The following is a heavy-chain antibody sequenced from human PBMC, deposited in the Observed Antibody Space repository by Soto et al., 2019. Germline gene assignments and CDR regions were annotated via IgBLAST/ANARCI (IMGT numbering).Heavy chain of an antibody. CDR3: ARVIDESIAARPGSYYFDY. D-gene: IGHD6-6*01. J-gene: IGHJ4*02. V-gene: IGHV4-31*03. Sequence: SETLSLTCTVSGGSISSGGYYWSWIRQHPGKGLEWIGYIYYSGSTYYNPSLKSRVTISVDTSKNQFSLKLSSVTAADTAVDYCARVIDESIAARPGSYYFDYWGQGTLVTVSS. CDR1: GGSISSGGYY. CDR2: IYYSGST.